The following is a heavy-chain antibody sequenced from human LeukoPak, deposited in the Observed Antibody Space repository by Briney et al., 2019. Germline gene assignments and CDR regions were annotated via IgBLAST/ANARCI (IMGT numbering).Heavy chain of an antibody. Sequence: GGSLRLSCAASGFTFSNAWMSWVRQAPGKGLEWVGRIKSKTDGGTTDYAAPVKGRFAISRDDSKNTLYLQMNSLKTEDTAVYYCTTRGGSFSIFDYWGQGTLVTVSS. CDR2: IKSKTDGGTT. J-gene: IGHJ4*02. V-gene: IGHV3-15*01. D-gene: IGHD1-26*01. CDR1: GFTFSNAW. CDR3: TTRGGSFSIFDY.